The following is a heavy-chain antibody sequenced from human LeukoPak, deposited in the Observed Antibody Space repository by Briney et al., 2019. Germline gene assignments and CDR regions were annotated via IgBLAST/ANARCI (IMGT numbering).Heavy chain of an antibody. CDR1: GGSLSRYY. CDR3: ARDYYGSGYFDY. CDR2: IYYSGST. J-gene: IGHJ4*02. Sequence: SETLSLTCTVSGGSLSRYYWSWIRQPPGKGLEWIGYIYYSGSTNYNPSLKSRVTISVDTSKNQFSLKLSSVTAADTAVYYCARDYYGSGYFDYWGQGTLVTVSS. D-gene: IGHD3-10*01. V-gene: IGHV4-59*01.